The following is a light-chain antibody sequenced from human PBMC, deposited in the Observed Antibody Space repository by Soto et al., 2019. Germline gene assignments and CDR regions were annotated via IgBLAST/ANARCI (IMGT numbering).Light chain of an antibody. Sequence: GDRVTITCRASQTISTWLAWYQQKPGKAPNLLMYGASTLRSGVPSRFSGSGSGTEFTLTISSLQPDDFATYFCQQYASYSTFGQGTRLE. CDR3: QQYASYST. J-gene: IGKJ5*01. CDR1: QTISTW. V-gene: IGKV1-5*01. CDR2: GAS.